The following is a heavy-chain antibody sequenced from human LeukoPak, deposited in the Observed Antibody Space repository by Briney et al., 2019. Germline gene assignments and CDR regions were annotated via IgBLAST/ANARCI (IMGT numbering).Heavy chain of an antibody. D-gene: IGHD3-22*01. J-gene: IGHJ4*02. CDR1: GYTFTSYG. CDR2: ISAYNGNT. Sequence: ASVKVSCKASGYTFTSYGISWVRQAPGQGREWMGWISAYNGNTNYAQKFQGRVTMTTDTSTSTAYMELRSLRSDDTAVYYCARVPSGRRTYYYDSSGYQFDYWGQGTLVTVSS. CDR3: ARVPSGRRTYYYDSSGYQFDY. V-gene: IGHV1-18*01.